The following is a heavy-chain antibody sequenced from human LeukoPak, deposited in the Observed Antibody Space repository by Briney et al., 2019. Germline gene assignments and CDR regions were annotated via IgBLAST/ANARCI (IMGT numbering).Heavy chain of an antibody. D-gene: IGHD3-10*01. V-gene: IGHV1-2*02. J-gene: IGHJ6*02. Sequence: GASVKVSCKASGYTFTGYYMHWVRQAPGRGLEWMGWINPNSGGTNYAQKFQGRVTMTRDTSISTACMELSRLRSDDTAVYYCARDYYYGSGSNYYYYYGMDVWGQGTTVTVSS. CDR1: GYTFTGYY. CDR3: ARDYYYGSGSNYYYYYGMDV. CDR2: INPNSGGT.